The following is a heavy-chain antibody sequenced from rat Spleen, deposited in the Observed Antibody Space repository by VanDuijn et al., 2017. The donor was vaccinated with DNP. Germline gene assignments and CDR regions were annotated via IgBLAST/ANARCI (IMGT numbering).Heavy chain of an antibody. CDR2: ISSGENT. CDR3: TRGSMMGIRGFAY. J-gene: IGHJ2*01. D-gene: IGHD1-12*03. V-gene: IGHV2S12*01. Sequence: QVRLRESGPGLVQPSHTLSPTCTVSGFSLTSYAVSWVRHPPGKGPECNAAISSGENTYYNPALKSRLSISRDTSKGQVFLKMDSVQTEDTAMYFCTRGSMMGIRGFAYWGQGVMVTVSS. CDR1: GFSLTSYA.